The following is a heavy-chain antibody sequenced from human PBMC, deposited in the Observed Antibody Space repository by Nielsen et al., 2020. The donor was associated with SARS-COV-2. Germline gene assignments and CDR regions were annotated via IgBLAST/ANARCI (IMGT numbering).Heavy chain of an antibody. CDR2: IRSGSTYT. D-gene: IGHD5-24*01. CDR3: AREGRDLPLDY. CDR1: GFTFSDYY. J-gene: IGHJ4*02. V-gene: IGHV3-11*05. Sequence: GESLKISCAASGFTFSDYYMSWIRHAPGKGLEWISYIRSGSTYTNYADSVKGRFTISRDDAKNSLYLQMNSLRAEDTAVYYCAREGRDLPLDYWGQGVLVTVSS.